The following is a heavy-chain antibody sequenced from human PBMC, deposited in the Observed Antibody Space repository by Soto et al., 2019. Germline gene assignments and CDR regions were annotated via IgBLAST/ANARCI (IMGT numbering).Heavy chain of an antibody. J-gene: IGHJ4*02. V-gene: IGHV4-59*08. CDR2: IYYSGRT. D-gene: IGHD6-19*01. Sequence: QVQLQESGPGLVKPSETLSLTCTVSGGSIANSYLSWIRQAPGKRLECIGYIYYSGRTDYNRSLNSRVTISIDRSKNESSRKLYSVTAADTAVSSCARRDTSRWYEKDWGQGTLVSVSS. CDR1: GGSIANSY. CDR3: ARRDTSRWYEKD.